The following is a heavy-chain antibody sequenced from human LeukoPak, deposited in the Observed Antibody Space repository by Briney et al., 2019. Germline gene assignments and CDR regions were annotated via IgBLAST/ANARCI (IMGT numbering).Heavy chain of an antibody. CDR3: AAAGTFISYFDY. CDR1: GFTFSSYA. CDR2: ISGSGGST. D-gene: IGHD6-13*01. V-gene: IGHV3-23*01. Sequence: GGSLRLSCAASGFTFSSYAMSRVRQAPGKGLEWVSAISGSGGSTYYADSVKGRFTISRDNSKNTLYLQMNSLRAEDTAVYYCAAAGTFISYFDYWGQGTLVTVSS. J-gene: IGHJ4*02.